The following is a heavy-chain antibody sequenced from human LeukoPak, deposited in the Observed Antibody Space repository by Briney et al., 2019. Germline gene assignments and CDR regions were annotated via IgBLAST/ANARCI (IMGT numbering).Heavy chain of an antibody. CDR2: INAGNGNT. D-gene: IGHD3-10*01. CDR1: GYTFTGYA. V-gene: IGHV1-3*01. Sequence: ASVKVSCKASGYTFTGYAMHWVRQAPGQRLEWMGWINAGNGNTKYSQKFQGRVTITRDTSASTAYMELSSLRSEDTAVYYCARGITMVRGVIITYNWFDPWGQGTLVTVSS. J-gene: IGHJ5*02. CDR3: ARGITMVRGVIITYNWFDP.